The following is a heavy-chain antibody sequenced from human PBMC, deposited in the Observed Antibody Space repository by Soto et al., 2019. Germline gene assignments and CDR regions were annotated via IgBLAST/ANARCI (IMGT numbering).Heavy chain of an antibody. CDR3: ARWWSGSRQGFDP. V-gene: IGHV4-31*03. CDR2: IYYSGST. D-gene: IGHD3-3*01. Sequence: QVQLQESGPGLVKPSQTLSLTCTVSGGSISSGDYYWSWIRQHPGKGLEWIGYIYYSGSTYYNPAXTXRXXIPVDTSKNQFSLKLSSVTAADTAVYYCARWWSGSRQGFDPWGQGTLVTVSS. J-gene: IGHJ5*02. CDR1: GGSISSGDYY.